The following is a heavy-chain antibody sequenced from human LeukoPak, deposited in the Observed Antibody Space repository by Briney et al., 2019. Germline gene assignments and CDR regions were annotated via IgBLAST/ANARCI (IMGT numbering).Heavy chain of an antibody. Sequence: SETLSLTCTVSGGSISSYYWSWIRQPPGKGLEWIGDIYYSGSTNYNPSLKSRVTISVDTSKNQFSLKLSSVTAADTAVYYCARVPAAMGYYYYYYMDVWGKGTTVTVSS. CDR1: GGSISSYY. D-gene: IGHD2-2*01. J-gene: IGHJ6*03. CDR3: ARVPAAMGYYYYYYMDV. CDR2: IYYSGST. V-gene: IGHV4-59*08.